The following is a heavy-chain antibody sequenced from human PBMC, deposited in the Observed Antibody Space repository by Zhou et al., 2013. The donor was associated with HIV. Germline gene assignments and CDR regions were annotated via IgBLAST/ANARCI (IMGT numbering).Heavy chain of an antibody. V-gene: IGHV1-2*02. CDR3: ARARYYYGSGSYYPFDY. J-gene: IGHJ4*02. CDR1: GYRGYFRDLA. D-gene: IGHD3-10*01. CDR2: IIPVLSNV. Sequence: QVFLTQSGPEVRTPGSSVKVSCQAYGYRGYFRDLALSWVRQAPGRGLEYVGGIIPVLSNVIYAEKFQGRVTMTRDTSISTAYMELSRLRSDDTAVYYCARARYYYGSGSYYPFDYWGQGTLVTVSS.